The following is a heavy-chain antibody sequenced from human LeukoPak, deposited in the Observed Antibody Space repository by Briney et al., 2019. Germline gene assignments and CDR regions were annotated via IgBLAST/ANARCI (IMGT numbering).Heavy chain of an antibody. CDR1: GGSISSYY. CDR3: ARHGSGDYYYDGMDV. Sequence: SETLSLTCTVSGGSISSYYWSWIRQPPGNGLEWIGYIYYSGSTNYNPSLKSRVTISVDTSKNQFSLKLSSVTAADTAVYYCARHGSGDYYYDGMDVWGQGTTVTVSS. CDR2: IYYSGST. V-gene: IGHV4-59*08. D-gene: IGHD2-15*01. J-gene: IGHJ6*02.